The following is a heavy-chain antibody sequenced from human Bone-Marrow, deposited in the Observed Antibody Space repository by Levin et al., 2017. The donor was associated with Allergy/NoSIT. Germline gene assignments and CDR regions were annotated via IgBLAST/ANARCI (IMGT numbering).Heavy chain of an antibody. D-gene: IGHD5-24*01. CDR1: GFTFTSSA. V-gene: IGHV1-58*01. Sequence: SVKVSCKASGFTFTSSAVQWVRQARGQRLEWIGWIVVGSGNTNYAQKFQERVTITRDMSTSTAYMELSSLRSEDTAVYYCAADRRDGYNRHTTGGYAFDIWGQGTMVTVSS. CDR2: IVVGSGNT. J-gene: IGHJ3*02. CDR3: AADRRDGYNRHTTGGYAFDI.